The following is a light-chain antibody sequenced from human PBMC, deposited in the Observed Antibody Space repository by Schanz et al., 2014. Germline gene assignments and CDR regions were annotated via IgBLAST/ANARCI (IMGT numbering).Light chain of an antibody. CDR3: QQYGFSPWT. CDR2: GAS. CDR1: QSASSN. J-gene: IGKJ1*01. Sequence: EIVLTQSPGTLSLSPGERATLSCRANQSASSNLAWYQQQPGQAPRLLIYGASSRATGIPDRFSGSGSGTDFTLTISRLEPEDFAVYYCQQYGFSPWTFGQGTKVEIK. V-gene: IGKV3-20*01.